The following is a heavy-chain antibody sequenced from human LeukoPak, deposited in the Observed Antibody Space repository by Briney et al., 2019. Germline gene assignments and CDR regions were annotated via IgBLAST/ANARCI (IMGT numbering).Heavy chain of an antibody. J-gene: IGHJ4*02. Sequence: GGSLRLSCAASGFTFSRYWMHWVRQAPGKGLVWVSRIKSDGSSTHCAEPVKHRFTISRDNAKNSLYLQMNSLRVEDTPLYYCPRVWAWGSGNYFDNRGQGTVVTVPS. CDR2: IKSDGSST. CDR1: GFTFSRYW. CDR3: PRVWAWGSGNYFDN. V-gene: IGHV3-74*01. D-gene: IGHD7-27*01.